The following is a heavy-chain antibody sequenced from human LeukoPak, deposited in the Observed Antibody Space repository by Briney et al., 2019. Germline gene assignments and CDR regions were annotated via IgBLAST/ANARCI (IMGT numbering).Heavy chain of an antibody. CDR1: GYTFTSYY. Sequence: ASVKVSCKASGYTFTSYYMHWVRQAPGQGLEWMGIINPSGGSTSYAQKFRGRVTMTRDMSTSTVYMELSSLRSEDTAVYYCARGVRTYYMDVWGKGTTVTVSS. J-gene: IGHJ6*03. V-gene: IGHV1-46*01. CDR3: ARGVRTYYMDV. CDR2: INPSGGST.